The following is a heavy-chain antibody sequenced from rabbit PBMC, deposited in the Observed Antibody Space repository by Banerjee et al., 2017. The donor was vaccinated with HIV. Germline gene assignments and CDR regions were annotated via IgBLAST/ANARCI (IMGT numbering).Heavy chain of an antibody. CDR2: INISTGGT. V-gene: IGHV1S45*01. Sequence: QEQLEESGGDLVKPEGSLTLTCTASGSDLSIYYYMCWVRQAPGKGLEWIGCINISTGGTWYASWAKGRFTISKTSSTTVTLQMTSLTAADTATYFCARNAGYASHGDGYFTLWGPGPLVTV. CDR3: ARNAGYASHGDGYFTL. CDR1: GSDLSIYYY. J-gene: IGHJ4*01. D-gene: IGHD6-1*01.